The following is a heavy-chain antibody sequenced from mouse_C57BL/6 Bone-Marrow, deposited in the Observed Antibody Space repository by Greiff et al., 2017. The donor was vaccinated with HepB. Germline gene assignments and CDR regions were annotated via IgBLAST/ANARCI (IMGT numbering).Heavy chain of an antibody. Sequence: VQLQQPGAELVKPGASVKLSCKASGYTFTSYWMQWVKQRPGQGLEWIGEIDPSDSYTNYNQKIKGKATLTVDTSSSTAYMQLSSLTSEDSAVYYCARGDFDYWGQGTTLTVSS. CDR1: GYTFTSYW. CDR2: IDPSDSYT. J-gene: IGHJ2*01. V-gene: IGHV1-50*01. CDR3: ARGDFDY.